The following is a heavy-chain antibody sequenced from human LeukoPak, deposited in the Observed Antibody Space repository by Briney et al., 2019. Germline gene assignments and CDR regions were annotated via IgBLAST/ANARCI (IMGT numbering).Heavy chain of an antibody. Sequence: GGSLRLSCAASGFTFSSYSMNWVRQAPGKGLEWVSSISSSSSYIYYADSVKGRFTISRDNAKNSLYLQMNSLRAEDTAVCYCARVAQLAGDYWGQGTLVTVSS. J-gene: IGHJ4*02. CDR3: ARVAQLAGDY. CDR1: GFTFSSYS. CDR2: ISSSSSYI. D-gene: IGHD6-6*01. V-gene: IGHV3-21*01.